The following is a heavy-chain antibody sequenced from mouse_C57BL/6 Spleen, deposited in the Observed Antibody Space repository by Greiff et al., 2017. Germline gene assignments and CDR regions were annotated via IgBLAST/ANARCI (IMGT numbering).Heavy chain of an antibody. D-gene: IGHD2-3*01. J-gene: IGHJ3*01. CDR1: GFTFTDYY. CDR2: IRNKANGYTT. Sequence: DVMLVESGGGLVQPGGSLSLSCAASGFTFTDYYMSWVRQPPGKALEWLGFIRNKANGYTTEYSASVKGRFTISRDNSQSILYLQMNALRAEDSATYYCARYDGRGFAYWGQGTLVTVSA. CDR3: ARYDGRGFAY. V-gene: IGHV7-3*01.